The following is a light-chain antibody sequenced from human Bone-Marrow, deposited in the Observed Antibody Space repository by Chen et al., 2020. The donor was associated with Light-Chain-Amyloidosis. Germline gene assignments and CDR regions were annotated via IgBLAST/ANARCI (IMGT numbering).Light chain of an antibody. V-gene: IGLV3-21*02. J-gene: IGLJ3*02. CDR2: DDN. Sequence: SYVMTQPSSVSVAPGQTATIACGGNNIGSTSVHWYQQTPGQAPLLVVYDDNDRPSGIPERVSGSNSGNTATLTISRVEAGDEADKYSQVWDRSSDRPMFGGGTKLTVL. CDR3: QVWDRSSDRPM. CDR1: NIGSTS.